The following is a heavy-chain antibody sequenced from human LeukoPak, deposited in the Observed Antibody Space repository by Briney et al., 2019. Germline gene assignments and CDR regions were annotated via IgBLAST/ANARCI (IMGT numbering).Heavy chain of an antibody. CDR3: TRGQSYCGADCYSD. Sequence: GGSLRLSCAASGFSVSNYYMSWARQPPGKGLEWVSVMYTGGGRYYGDSVEGRFTISRDNSKNTVFLQMNSLRVEDTALYYCTRGQSYCGADCYSDWGQGTLVTVSS. V-gene: IGHV3-66*01. J-gene: IGHJ4*02. CDR2: MYTGGGR. CDR1: GFSVSNYY. D-gene: IGHD2-21*02.